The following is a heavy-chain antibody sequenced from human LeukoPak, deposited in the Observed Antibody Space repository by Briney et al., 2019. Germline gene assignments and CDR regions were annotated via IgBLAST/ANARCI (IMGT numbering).Heavy chain of an antibody. J-gene: IGHJ3*02. Sequence: ASVEVSCKASGYTFTSYAMHWVRQAPGQRLEWMGWINAGNGNTKYSQKFQGRVTITRDTSASTAYMELSSLRSEDTAVYYCARAYCGGDCYSSLDAFDIWGQGTMVTVSS. V-gene: IGHV1-3*01. CDR2: INAGNGNT. CDR3: ARAYCGGDCYSSLDAFDI. CDR1: GYTFTSYA. D-gene: IGHD2-21*02.